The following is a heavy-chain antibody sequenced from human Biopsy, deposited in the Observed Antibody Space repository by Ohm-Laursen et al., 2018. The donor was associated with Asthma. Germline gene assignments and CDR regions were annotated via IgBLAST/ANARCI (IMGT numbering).Heavy chain of an antibody. CDR2: INSVFGTT. CDR1: GGTFNTYV. J-gene: IGHJ4*02. V-gene: IGHV1-69*13. Sequence: VASVTVSCNSLGGTFNTYVIGWVRQAPGQGLEWMGWINSVFGTTTYPQKFQDRVTITADDSTSTVYMELSSLRSEDTAVYYCARKAGSCISRTCYSLDFWGQGTLVTVSS. CDR3: ARKAGSCISRTCYSLDF. D-gene: IGHD2-2*01.